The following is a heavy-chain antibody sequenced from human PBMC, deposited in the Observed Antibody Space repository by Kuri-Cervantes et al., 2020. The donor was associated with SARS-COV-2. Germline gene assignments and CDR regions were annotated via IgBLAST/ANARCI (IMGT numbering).Heavy chain of an antibody. J-gene: IGHJ4*02. CDR1: GGSLGSFY. V-gene: IGHV4-59*01. Sequence: ESLKISCTVSGGSLGSFYWNWIRQAPGKELEWIGYVYNSGTTKYNPSPEGRVIISVDTSKKQVSLKLRSVTAADTAVYYCARGSSFDYWGQGTLVTVSS. CDR3: ARGSSFDY. CDR2: VYNSGTT.